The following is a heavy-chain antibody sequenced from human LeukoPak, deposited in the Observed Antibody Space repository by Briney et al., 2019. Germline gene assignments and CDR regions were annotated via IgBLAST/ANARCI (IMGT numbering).Heavy chain of an antibody. J-gene: IGHJ4*02. CDR3: ARDALLTSYDY. Sequence: SETLSLTCTVPGGPISSYYWSWIRQPAGKGLEWIGRIYTSGSTNYNPSLKSRVTMSVVTSNNQFSLKLSSVSAADTAVYYCARDALLTSYDYWGQGTLVTVSS. CDR1: GGPISSYY. CDR2: IYTSGST. V-gene: IGHV4-4*07. D-gene: IGHD3-9*01.